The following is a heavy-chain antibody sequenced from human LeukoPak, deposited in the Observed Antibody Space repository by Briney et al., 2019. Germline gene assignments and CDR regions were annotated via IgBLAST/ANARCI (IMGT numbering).Heavy chain of an antibody. Sequence: GGSLRLSCAASGFTFGSYAMTWVRQAPGKGLEWVSAIRGSGGSTSYADSVKGRFTVSRDNSKNTLYLQMTNLRANDTAVYYCAKKGQADDGGKPDWGQGTLVTVSS. J-gene: IGHJ4*02. CDR1: GFTFGSYA. V-gene: IGHV3-23*01. CDR2: IRGSGGST. CDR3: AKKGQADDGGKPD.